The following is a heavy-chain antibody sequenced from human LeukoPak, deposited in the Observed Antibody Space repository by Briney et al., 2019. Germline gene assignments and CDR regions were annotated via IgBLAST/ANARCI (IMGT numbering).Heavy chain of an antibody. CDR1: GYTFTGYY. J-gene: IGHJ4*02. Sequence: ASVKVSXKASGYTFTGYYMHWVRQAPGQGLEWMGWINPNSGGTNYAQKFQGRVTMTRDTSISTAYMELSRLRSDDTAVYYCARVHYNGSGATSWGQGTLVTVSS. D-gene: IGHD3-10*01. CDR3: ARVHYNGSGATS. CDR2: INPNSGGT. V-gene: IGHV1-2*02.